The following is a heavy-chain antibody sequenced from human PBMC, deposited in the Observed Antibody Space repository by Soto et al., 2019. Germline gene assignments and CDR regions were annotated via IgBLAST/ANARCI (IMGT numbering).Heavy chain of an antibody. CDR3: ARDVDADFRTDFDY. Sequence: PSETLSLTCTVSSDSISAYSWSWVRQPPGKGLEWIGNIHYNGNTKYSPSLKSRVTMSVDTSKNQFSLKLISVTAADTAKYFCARDVDADFRTDFDYWGRGTLVTVSS. D-gene: IGHD4-17*01. J-gene: IGHJ4*02. CDR1: SDSISAYS. V-gene: IGHV4-59*01. CDR2: IHYNGNT.